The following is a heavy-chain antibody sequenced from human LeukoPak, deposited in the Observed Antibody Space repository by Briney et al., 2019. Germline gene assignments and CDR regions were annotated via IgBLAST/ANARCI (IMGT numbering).Heavy chain of an antibody. V-gene: IGHV3-30*02. CDR2: IRSDGSSK. CDR3: ARERGGEDYFDY. Sequence: GGSLRLSCAASGFTFSSYGMHWVRQAPGKGLEWVAFIRSDGSSKYYADSVKGRFTISRDSSKNTLYLQMNSLRAEDTAVYYCARERGGEDYFDYWGQGTLVTVSS. CDR1: GFTFSSYG. J-gene: IGHJ4*02. D-gene: IGHD3-10*01.